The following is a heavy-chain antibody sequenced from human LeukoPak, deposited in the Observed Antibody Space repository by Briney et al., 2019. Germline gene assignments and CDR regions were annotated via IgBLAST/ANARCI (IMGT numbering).Heavy chain of an antibody. CDR2: ISAYNGNT. CDR1: GYTFTSYG. Sequence: ASVNVSCKASGYTFTSYGISWVRQAPGQGLEWMGWISAYNGNTNYAQKLRGRVTMTTDTSTSTAYMEVRSLRSDDTAVYYCARDGYCSSTSCYGYYYYYGMDVWGQGTTVTVSS. D-gene: IGHD2-2*03. V-gene: IGHV1-18*01. CDR3: ARDGYCSSTSCYGYYYYYGMDV. J-gene: IGHJ6*02.